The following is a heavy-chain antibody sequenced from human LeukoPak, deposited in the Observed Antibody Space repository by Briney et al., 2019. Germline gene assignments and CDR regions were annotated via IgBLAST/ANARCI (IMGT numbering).Heavy chain of an antibody. J-gene: IGHJ4*02. CDR1: GDSISSGNYY. CDR2: IWADGAP. CDR3: ARVREDSSGWQFGLDY. D-gene: IGHD3-22*01. V-gene: IGHV4-61*02. Sequence: PSQTLSLTCTVSGDSISSGNYYWSWIRQPAGKGLEWIGRIWADGAPTYRPSLKSRVTISVDTSKSQFSLKLSSVTAADTAVYYCARVREDSSGWQFGLDYWGQGTLVTVSS.